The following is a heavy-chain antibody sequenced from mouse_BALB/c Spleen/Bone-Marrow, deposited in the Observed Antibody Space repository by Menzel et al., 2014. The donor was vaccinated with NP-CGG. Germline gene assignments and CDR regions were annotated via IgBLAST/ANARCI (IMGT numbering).Heavy chain of an antibody. Sequence: QVQLQQSGAELVRPGSSVKISCKASGYAFSVYWMNWVKQRPGHGLEWIGQIYPGDGDTNYNGKFKGRATLTADKSSNTAYMQLSSLTSEDSAVYFCARGGISVDYWGQGTTLTVSS. CDR3: ARGGISVDY. J-gene: IGHJ2*01. CDR2: IYPGDGDT. CDR1: GYAFSVYW. V-gene: IGHV1-80*01.